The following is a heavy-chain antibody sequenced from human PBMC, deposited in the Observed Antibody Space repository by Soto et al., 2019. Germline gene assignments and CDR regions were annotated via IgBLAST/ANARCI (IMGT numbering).Heavy chain of an antibody. Sequence: QVQLQESGPGLVKPSQTLSLTCTVSGGSISSGGYYWSWIRQHPGEGLEWIGYSYYSGSTYYNPSPRKRVTWTVYTTKNTYSLKLGSMTAADTAVYYCARGELGYCSGGSCYSAELSLYYYGMDVWGQETTVSVSS. J-gene: IGHJ6*02. D-gene: IGHD2-15*01. CDR2: SYYSGST. CDR1: GGSISSGGYY. CDR3: ARGELGYCSGGSCYSAELSLYYYGMDV. V-gene: IGHV4-31*03.